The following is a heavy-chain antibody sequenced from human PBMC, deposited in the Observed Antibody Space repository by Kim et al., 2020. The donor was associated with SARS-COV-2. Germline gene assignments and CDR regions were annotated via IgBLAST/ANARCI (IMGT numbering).Heavy chain of an antibody. D-gene: IGHD3-22*01. Sequence: NPSLKSRVTISVDTSKNQFSLKLSSVTAADTAVYYCAREDITMIVSGMDVWGQGTTVTVSS. V-gene: IGHV4-31*02. CDR3: AREDITMIVSGMDV. J-gene: IGHJ6*02.